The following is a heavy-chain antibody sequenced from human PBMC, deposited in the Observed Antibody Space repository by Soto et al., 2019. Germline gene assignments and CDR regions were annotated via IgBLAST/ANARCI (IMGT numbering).Heavy chain of an antibody. V-gene: IGHV1-69*13. Sequence: ASVKVSCKASGGTFSSYAISWVRQAPGQGLEWMGGIIPIFGTANYAQKFQGRVTITADESTSTAYMELSSLRSEDTAVYYCARDRLAMGDRLGIAVAGLLSGGFDPWGQGTLVTVSS. J-gene: IGHJ5*02. D-gene: IGHD6-19*01. CDR1: GGTFSSYA. CDR3: ARDRLAMGDRLGIAVAGLLSGGFDP. CDR2: IIPIFGTA.